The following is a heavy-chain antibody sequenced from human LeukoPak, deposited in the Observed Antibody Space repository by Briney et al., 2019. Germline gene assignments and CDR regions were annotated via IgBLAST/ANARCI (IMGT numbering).Heavy chain of an antibody. CDR3: ARDPTTVTKGLDI. D-gene: IGHD4-17*01. Sequence: SETLSLTCTVSGDSFSSHYWSWVRQPPGRGLEWIGYVTYIGSTNYNPSLKSRVAISVDTSKNQFSLKLSSVTAADTAVYYCARDPTTVTKGLDIWGQGTMVTVSS. V-gene: IGHV4-59*11. CDR2: VTYIGST. CDR1: GDSFSSHY. J-gene: IGHJ3*02.